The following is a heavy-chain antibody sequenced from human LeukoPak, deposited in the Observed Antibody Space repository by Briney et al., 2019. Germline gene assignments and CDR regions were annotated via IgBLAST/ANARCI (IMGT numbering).Heavy chain of an antibody. D-gene: IGHD5-18*01. Sequence: PVGSQTLSRAAYGFTFGSYWMQWVRHAPGKGIVWVSRINSDGSSTSYADSVKGRFTISRDNAKNTLYLQMNSLRVEDTAVYYCPRADTAMAASPFDYWGQGTLVTVSS. J-gene: IGHJ4*02. CDR2: INSDGSST. CDR3: PRADTAMAASPFDY. V-gene: IGHV3-74*01. CDR1: GFTFGSYW.